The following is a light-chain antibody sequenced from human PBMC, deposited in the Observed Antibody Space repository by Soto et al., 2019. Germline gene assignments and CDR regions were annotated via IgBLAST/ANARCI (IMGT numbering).Light chain of an antibody. CDR1: NSSIGRNS. Sequence: QSVLTQPPSASATPGQRVTISCSGGNSSIGRNSVNWYQQLPGTAPKLLMYSDNQRPSGVPDRFSGSKSGTSASLAISGLQSEDEADYYCAAWDDSLSGYVFGTGTKSPS. J-gene: IGLJ1*01. V-gene: IGLV1-44*01. CDR3: AAWDDSLSGYV. CDR2: SDN.